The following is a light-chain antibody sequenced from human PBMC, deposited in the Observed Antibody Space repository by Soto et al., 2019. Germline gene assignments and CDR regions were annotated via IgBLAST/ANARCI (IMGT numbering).Light chain of an antibody. Sequence: EIVLTQSPGTLSLSPGERATLSCRPSQSVTSTYLAWYQQKPGQAPRLLIYGVSSRATGIPDRFSGSGSGTDCPLTISRLEPEDFAVYYCQQRSKWPLTFGGGTKVEIK. CDR1: QSVTSTY. J-gene: IGKJ4*01. CDR3: QQRSKWPLT. CDR2: GVS. V-gene: IGKV3D-20*02.